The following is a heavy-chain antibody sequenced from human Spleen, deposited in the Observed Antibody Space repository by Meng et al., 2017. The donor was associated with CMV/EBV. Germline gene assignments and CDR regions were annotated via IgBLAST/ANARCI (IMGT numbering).Heavy chain of an antibody. J-gene: IGHJ4*02. D-gene: IGHD2-15*01. CDR3: ARVGRLKSFDY. CDR1: GFTFSSYE. Sequence: GGSLRLSCAASGFTFSSYEMNWVRQAPGKGLEWVSYISSSGSTIYYADSVKGRFTISRDNAKNSLYLQMNSLRAEDTAVYYCARVGRLKSFDYWGQGTLVTVSS. V-gene: IGHV3-48*03. CDR2: ISSSGSTI.